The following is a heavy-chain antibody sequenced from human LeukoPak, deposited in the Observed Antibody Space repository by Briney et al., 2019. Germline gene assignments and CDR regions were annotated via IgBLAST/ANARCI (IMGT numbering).Heavy chain of an antibody. Sequence: GASVKVSCKASGGTFSSYAISWVRQAPGQGLEWMGGIIPIFGTANYAQKFQGRVTITADESTSTAYMELSSLRSEDTAVYYCARWPTGPGDYIDYWGQGTLVTVSS. CDR2: IIPIFGTA. CDR1: GGTFSSYA. J-gene: IGHJ4*02. CDR3: ARWPTGPGDYIDY. V-gene: IGHV1-69*13. D-gene: IGHD3-16*01.